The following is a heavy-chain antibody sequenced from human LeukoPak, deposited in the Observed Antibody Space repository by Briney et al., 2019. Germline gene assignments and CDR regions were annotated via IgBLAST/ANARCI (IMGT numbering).Heavy chain of an antibody. CDR1: GVTFSSYA. J-gene: IGHJ4*02. CDR2: ITGSSNFM. V-gene: IGHV3-21*01. D-gene: IGHD4-23*01. Sequence: GGCLRLSCAASGVTFSSYAMSWVRQAPGKGLGWDSSITGSSNFMSYADSVKGRFTISRDNARNSLYLQMNSLRAEDTAVYYCAGDVSQSRNSDYWGQGTLVTVSP. CDR3: AGDVSQSRNSDY.